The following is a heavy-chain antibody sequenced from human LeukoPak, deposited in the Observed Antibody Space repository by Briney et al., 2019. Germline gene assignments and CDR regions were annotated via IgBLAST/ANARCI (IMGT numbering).Heavy chain of an antibody. D-gene: IGHD3-3*02. CDR2: ISGSGGST. CDR3: ARDSLGRAPSY. V-gene: IGHV3-23*01. Sequence: GGSLRLSCAASGFPFSSYAMSWVRQAPGKGLEWVSAISGSGGSTYYADSVKGRFTISRDNAKNSLYLQMNSLRAEDTAVYYCARDSLGRAPSYWGQGTLVTVSS. J-gene: IGHJ4*02. CDR1: GFPFSSYA.